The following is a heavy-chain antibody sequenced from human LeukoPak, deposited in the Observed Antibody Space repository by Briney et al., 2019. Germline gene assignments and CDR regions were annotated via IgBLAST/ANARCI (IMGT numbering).Heavy chain of an antibody. CDR3: ARSTLRITMVRGVIGGFDP. Sequence: SETLSLTCAVYGGSFSGYYWSWIRQPPGKGLEWVGEINHSGSTNYNPSLKSRVTISVDTSKNQFSLKLSSVTAADTAVYYCARSTLRITMVRGVIGGFDPWGQGTLVTVSS. D-gene: IGHD3-10*01. J-gene: IGHJ5*02. CDR1: GGSFSGYY. V-gene: IGHV4-34*01. CDR2: INHSGST.